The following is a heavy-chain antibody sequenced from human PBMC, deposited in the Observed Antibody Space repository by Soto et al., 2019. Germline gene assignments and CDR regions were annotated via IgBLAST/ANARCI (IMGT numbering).Heavy chain of an antibody. V-gene: IGHV1-2*04. J-gene: IGHJ4*02. CDR1: GYTFTGYY. CDR3: ARGSSAVPAAIALVYSDY. D-gene: IGHD2-2*01. Sequence: ASVKVSCKASGYTFTGYYMHWVRQAPGQGLEWMGWINPNSGGTNYAQKFQGWVTMTRDTSISTAYMELSRLRSDDTAVYYCARGSSAVPAAIALVYSDYWGQGTLVTVSS. CDR2: INPNSGGT.